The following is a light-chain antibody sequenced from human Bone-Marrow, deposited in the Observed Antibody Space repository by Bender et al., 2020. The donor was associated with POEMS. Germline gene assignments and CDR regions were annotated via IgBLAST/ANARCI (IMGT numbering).Light chain of an antibody. CDR3: SSYTGSNTLV. J-gene: IGLJ2*01. CDR2: EVS. CDR1: SSDVGGYNY. V-gene: IGLV2-8*01. Sequence: QSALTQPASVSGSPGQSITLSCSGTSSDVGGYNYVAWYQQHPGKAPKLMVYEVSKRPSGVPDRFSGSKSGNTASLTVSGLQAEDEADYYCSSYTGSNTLVFGGGTKLSVL.